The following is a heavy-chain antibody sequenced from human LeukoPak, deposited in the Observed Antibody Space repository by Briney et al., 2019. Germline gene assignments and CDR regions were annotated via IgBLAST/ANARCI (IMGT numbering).Heavy chain of an antibody. D-gene: IGHD3-22*01. Sequence: ASVKVSCKASGYTFTSYYMHWVRQAPGQGLEWMGIINPSGGSTSYAQKFQGRVTMTRDTSTSTVYMELSSLRSEDTAVYYCARDAGQRGYYYDSSGYWYAFDIWGQGTMVTVSS. CDR3: ARDAGQRGYYYDSSGYWYAFDI. CDR2: INPSGGST. V-gene: IGHV1-46*01. CDR1: GYTFTSYY. J-gene: IGHJ3*02.